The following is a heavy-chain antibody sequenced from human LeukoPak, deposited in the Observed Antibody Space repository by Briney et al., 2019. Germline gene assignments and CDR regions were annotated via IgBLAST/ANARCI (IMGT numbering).Heavy chain of an antibody. CDR3: ARCVAGTTGAFDI. J-gene: IGHJ3*02. V-gene: IGHV4-59*01. CDR1: GGSISSYY. Sequence: PSETLSLTCTVSGGSISSYYWSWIRQPPGKGLEWIGYIYYSGSTNYNPSLKSRVTISVDTSKNQFSLKLSSVTAADTAVYYCARCVAGTTGAFDIWGQGTMVTVSS. CDR2: IYYSGST. D-gene: IGHD6-19*01.